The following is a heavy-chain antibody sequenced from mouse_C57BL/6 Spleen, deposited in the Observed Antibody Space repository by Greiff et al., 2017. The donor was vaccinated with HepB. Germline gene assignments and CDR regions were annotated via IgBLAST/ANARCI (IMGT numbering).Heavy chain of an antibody. CDR3: AREQGGFAY. Sequence: VKLQESGAELARPGASVKLSCKASGYTFTSYGISWVKQRTGQGLEWIGEIYPRSGNTYYNEKFKGKATLTADKSSSTAYMELRSLTSEDSAVYFCAREQGGFAYWGQGTLVTVSA. CDR2: IYPRSGNT. J-gene: IGHJ3*01. CDR1: GYTFTSYG. V-gene: IGHV1-81*01.